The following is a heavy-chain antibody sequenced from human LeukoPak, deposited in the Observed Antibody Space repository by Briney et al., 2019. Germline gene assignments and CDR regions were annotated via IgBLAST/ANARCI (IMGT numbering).Heavy chain of an antibody. CDR2: ITSKAYGGTT. V-gene: IGHV3-49*04. Sequence: RSLRLSCAASGFTFSSYGMHWVRQAPGKGLEWVGFITSKAYGGTTEYAASVKGRFTISRDDSKSIAYVQMSSLKTEDTAVYYCTRILAAAGRWFDPWGQGTLVTVSS. D-gene: IGHD6-13*01. CDR1: GFTFSSYG. J-gene: IGHJ5*02. CDR3: TRILAAAGRWFDP.